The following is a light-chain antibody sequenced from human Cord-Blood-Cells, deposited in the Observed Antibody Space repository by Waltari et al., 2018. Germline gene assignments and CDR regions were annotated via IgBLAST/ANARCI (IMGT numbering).Light chain of an antibody. V-gene: IGKV1-5*01. CDR1: QSISSW. CDR2: DAS. CDR3: QQYNSYWT. Sequence: DIQMTQPPSTLSASVADRVTITCRASQSISSWLAWYQQKPGKAPKLLIYDASSLESGVPSRFSGSGSGTEFTLTISSLQPDDFATYYCQQYNSYWTFGQGTKLEIK. J-gene: IGKJ2*01.